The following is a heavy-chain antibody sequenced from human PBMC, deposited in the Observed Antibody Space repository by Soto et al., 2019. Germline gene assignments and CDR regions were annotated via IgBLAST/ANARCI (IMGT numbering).Heavy chain of an antibody. D-gene: IGHD5-12*01. J-gene: IGHJ4*02. CDR1: GGSISSYY. CDR2: IYYSGST. CDR3: ARHIVATITFDY. Sequence: PSETLSLTCTVSGGSISSYYWSWIRQPPGKGLEWIGYIYYSGSTNYNPSLKSRVTISVDTSKNQFSLKLSSVTAADTAVYYCARHIVATITFDYWGQGTLVTVSS. V-gene: IGHV4-59*01.